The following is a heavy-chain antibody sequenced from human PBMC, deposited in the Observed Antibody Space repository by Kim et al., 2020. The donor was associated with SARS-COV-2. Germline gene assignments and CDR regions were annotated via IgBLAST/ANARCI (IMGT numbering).Heavy chain of an antibody. CDR3: ARDRTMIVVAHYYYYGMDV. D-gene: IGHD3-22*01. CDR2: ISSSSSYI. Sequence: GGSLRLSCAASGFTFSSYSMNWVRQAPGKGLEWVSSISSSSSYIYYADSVKGRFTISRDNAKNSLYLQMNSLRAEDTAVYYCARDRTMIVVAHYYYYGMDVWGQGTTVTVSS. CDR1: GFTFSSYS. V-gene: IGHV3-21*01. J-gene: IGHJ6*02.